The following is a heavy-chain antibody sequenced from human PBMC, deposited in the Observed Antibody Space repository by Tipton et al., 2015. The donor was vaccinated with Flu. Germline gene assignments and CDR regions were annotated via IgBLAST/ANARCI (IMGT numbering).Heavy chain of an antibody. CDR1: GGSISSYY. CDR3: ARDGGRITMIVGGAFDI. D-gene: IGHD3-22*01. J-gene: IGHJ3*02. V-gene: IGHV4-4*07. CDR2: IYTSGST. Sequence: GSLRLSCTVSGGSISSYYWSWIRQPAGKGLEWIGRIYTSGSTNYNPSLKSRVTMSVDTSKNQFSLKLSSVTAADTAVYYCARDGGRITMIVGGAFDIWGQGTMVTVSS.